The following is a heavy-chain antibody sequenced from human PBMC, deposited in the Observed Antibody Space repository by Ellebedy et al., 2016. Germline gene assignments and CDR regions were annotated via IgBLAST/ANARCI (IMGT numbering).Heavy chain of an antibody. Sequence: SETLSLXXTVSGDSITDYYWNWIRQTSNKGLEWIGHVSYSGTTIYNPSLNGRVTISVDLSKNQVSLRLISVTAADTAVYYCARRVEMGGASPSLSAWLDPWGRGALVTVSS. D-gene: IGHD5-24*01. CDR3: ARRVEMGGASPSLSAWLDP. CDR1: GDSITDYY. CDR2: VSYSGTT. V-gene: IGHV4-59*08. J-gene: IGHJ5*02.